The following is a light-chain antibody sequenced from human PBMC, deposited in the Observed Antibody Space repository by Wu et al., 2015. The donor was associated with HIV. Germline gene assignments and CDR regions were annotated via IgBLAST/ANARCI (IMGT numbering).Light chain of an antibody. Sequence: AIWMTQSPSLLSASTGDSVTITCRASQGVGSDLAWYQHKPGSSPKLLIYAASELESGVPSRFSGSGSGTDFTLTISRLQPEDFATYYCQQNHDYPLTFGPGTKVDIK. V-gene: IGKV1D-13*01. J-gene: IGKJ3*01. CDR1: QGVGSD. CDR3: QQNHDYPLT. CDR2: AAS.